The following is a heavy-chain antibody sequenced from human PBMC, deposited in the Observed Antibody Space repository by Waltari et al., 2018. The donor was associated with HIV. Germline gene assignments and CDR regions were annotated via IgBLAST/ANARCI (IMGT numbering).Heavy chain of an antibody. D-gene: IGHD4-17*01. CDR1: GFTFRSSC. CDR2: ISSGGSTT. Sequence: EVQLVESGGGLVQPGGSLRLSCAASGFTFRSSCTHGVRQAPGKGLLWVSCISSGGSTTNYADSVKGRLTISRDNAKNTLYLQMNSLRADDTAVYYCARENTMTYYDALDIWGQGTMVTVSS. J-gene: IGHJ3*02. V-gene: IGHV3-74*01. CDR3: ARENTMTYYDALDI.